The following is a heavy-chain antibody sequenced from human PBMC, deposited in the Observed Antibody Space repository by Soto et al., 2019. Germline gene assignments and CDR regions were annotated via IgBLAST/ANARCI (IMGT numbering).Heavy chain of an antibody. CDR3: AKDAIAGDGVWLAHD. CDR1: GFTFSSYA. D-gene: IGHD5-12*01. V-gene: IGHV3-23*01. Sequence: GGSLRLSCAASGFTFSSYAMIWIRQVPGRGLEWVSGLYGSGRGIHYSDSVKGRFTISRDNSAYSGYLQMNNLRVDDTAVYYCAKDAIAGDGVWLAHDWGQGTVVTVSS. J-gene: IGHJ4*02. CDR2: LYGSGRGI.